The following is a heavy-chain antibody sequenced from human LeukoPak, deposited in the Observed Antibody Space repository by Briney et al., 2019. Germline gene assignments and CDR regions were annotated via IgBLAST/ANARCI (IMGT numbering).Heavy chain of an antibody. CDR1: GFTFSSYS. D-gene: IGHD2-15*01. Sequence: PGGSLRLSCAASGFTFSSYSMNWVRQAPGKGLEWVSSISSSSSYIYYADSVMGRFTISRDNAKNSLYLQMNSLRAEDTAVYYCARDNCSGGSCYWVYYGMDVWGKGTTVTVSS. CDR2: ISSSSSYI. CDR3: ARDNCSGGSCYWVYYGMDV. V-gene: IGHV3-21*01. J-gene: IGHJ6*04.